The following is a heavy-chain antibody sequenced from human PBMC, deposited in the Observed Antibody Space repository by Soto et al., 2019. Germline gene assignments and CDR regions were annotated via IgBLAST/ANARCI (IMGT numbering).Heavy chain of an antibody. Sequence: EVQLVESGGGLVKPGGSLRLSCAASGFTFSNAWMSWVRQAPGKGLEWVGRIKSKTDGGTTDYAATVKGRFTITRDDSKNTLYLQMNSLKTEDTAVYYCTTWVYRNYYYGMDVWGQGTTVTVSS. CDR2: IKSKTDGGTT. CDR1: GFTFSNAW. J-gene: IGHJ6*02. D-gene: IGHD2-8*01. V-gene: IGHV3-15*01. CDR3: TTWVYRNYYYGMDV.